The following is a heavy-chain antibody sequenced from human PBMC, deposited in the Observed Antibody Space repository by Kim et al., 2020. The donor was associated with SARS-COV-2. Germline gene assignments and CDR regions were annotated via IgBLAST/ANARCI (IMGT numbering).Heavy chain of an antibody. Sequence: GETLKISCKGSGYSFTSYWIGWVRQMPGKGLEWMGIIYPGDSDTRYSPSFQGQVTISADKSISTAYLQWSSLKASDTAMYYCARQPSQYYYDSSGYYYGVYYYGMDAWGQGTTVTVSS. CDR1: GYSFTSYW. CDR3: ARQPSQYYYDSSGYYYGVYYYGMDA. J-gene: IGHJ6*02. V-gene: IGHV5-51*01. D-gene: IGHD3-22*01. CDR2: IYPGDSDT.